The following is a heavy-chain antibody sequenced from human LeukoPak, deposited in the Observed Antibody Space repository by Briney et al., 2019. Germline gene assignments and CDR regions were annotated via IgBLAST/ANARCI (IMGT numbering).Heavy chain of an antibody. J-gene: IGHJ4*02. V-gene: IGHV3-23*01. CDR3: AKLGRYCSSTSCYYFDY. CDR2: ISGSGGST. D-gene: IGHD2-2*01. CDR1: GFTFSSYA. Sequence: GGSLRLSCAASGFTFSSYAMSWVRQAPGKGLEWVSAISGSGGSTYYADSVKGRFTISRDNSKNTLYLQMNSPRAEDTAVYYCAKLGRYCSSTSCYYFDYWGQGTLVTVSP.